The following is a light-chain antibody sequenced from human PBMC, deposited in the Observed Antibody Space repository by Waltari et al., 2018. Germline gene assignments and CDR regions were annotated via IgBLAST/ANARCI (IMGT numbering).Light chain of an antibody. V-gene: IGLV2-14*01. Sequence: QSALTRPASVSGSPGQSLTISCTGTSSDVGGYNYVSWYQQHPGKAPKLMIYDVSKRPSGVSNRFSGSKSGNTASLTISGLQAEDEADYYCSSYTSSSTWVFGGGTKLTVL. CDR1: SSDVGGYNY. CDR2: DVS. CDR3: SSYTSSSTWV. J-gene: IGLJ3*02.